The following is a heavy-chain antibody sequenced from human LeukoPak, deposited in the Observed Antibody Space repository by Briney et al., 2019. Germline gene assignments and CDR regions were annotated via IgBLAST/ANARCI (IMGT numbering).Heavy chain of an antibody. D-gene: IGHD6-19*01. CDR1: GFTFSSYN. V-gene: IGHV3-21*01. CDR3: ARDGIAVAGPKTGYYYYMDV. CDR2: ITSGSSYI. J-gene: IGHJ6*03. Sequence: PGGSLRLSCAASGFTFSSYNMNWVRQAPGQGLEWVSSITSGSSYIYYADSVKGRFTISRDNAKSSLYLQMNSLRAEDTAVYYCARDGIAVAGPKTGYYYYMDVWGKGTTVTVSS.